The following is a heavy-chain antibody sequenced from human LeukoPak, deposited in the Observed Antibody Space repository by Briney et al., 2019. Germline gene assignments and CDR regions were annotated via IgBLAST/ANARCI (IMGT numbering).Heavy chain of an antibody. CDR3: GRSELGYNYHYMDV. D-gene: IGHD7-27*01. CDR2: ISSSSSYI. V-gene: IGHV3-11*06. J-gene: IGHJ6*03. Sequence: PGGSLRLSCAASGFTFSDYYMSWVRQAPGKGLEWVSSISSSSSYIYYADSVKGRFTISRDNAKNSQYLQMNSLRAEDTAVYYCGRSELGYNYHYMDVWGKGTTVTVSS. CDR1: GFTFSDYY.